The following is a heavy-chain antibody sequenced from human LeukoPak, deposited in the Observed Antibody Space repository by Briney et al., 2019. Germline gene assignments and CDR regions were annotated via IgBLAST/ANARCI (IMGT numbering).Heavy chain of an antibody. CDR2: ISVSGGTT. V-gene: IGHV3-23*01. Sequence: GRSLRLSWAASGFTFSSYAMSWVRQAPRKGLEWVSAISVSGGTTYYADSVKGRFTISRDNSKNTLYLQMNSLRAEDTAVYYCAKDWGWLQLWLEWAFDIWGQGTMVTVSS. CDR3: AKDWGWLQLWLEWAFDI. CDR1: GFTFSSYA. D-gene: IGHD5-18*01. J-gene: IGHJ3*02.